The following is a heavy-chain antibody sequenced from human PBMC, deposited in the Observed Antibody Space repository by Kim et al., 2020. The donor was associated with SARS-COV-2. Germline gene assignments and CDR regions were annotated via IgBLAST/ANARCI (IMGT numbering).Heavy chain of an antibody. V-gene: IGHV7-4-1*02. Sequence: ASVKVSCKASGYTFTYYAMSWVRQAPGQGLEWMGWIDTNTGNPTYAQGFTGRFVFSLDTSLSTAYLEISSLKAEDTAVYYCARHLARSTEAAGSWGQGTLVTISS. CDR3: ARHLARSTEAAGS. J-gene: IGHJ5*02. CDR1: GYTFTYYA. CDR2: IDTNTGNP. D-gene: IGHD6-13*01.